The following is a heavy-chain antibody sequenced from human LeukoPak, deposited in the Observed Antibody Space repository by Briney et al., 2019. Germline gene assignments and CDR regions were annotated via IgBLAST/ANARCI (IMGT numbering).Heavy chain of an antibody. Sequence: SETLSLTCSVSGGSITGYYWTWIRQPAGKGLEWIGRIYSSGDTNYNASLKSRVTMSVDTSKNQFSLKLSSGTAADTAVYYCAREGDTRPIPQNAFDIWGQGTMVTVSS. D-gene: IGHD3-22*01. CDR1: GGSITGYY. V-gene: IGHV4-4*07. CDR3: AREGDTRPIPQNAFDI. J-gene: IGHJ3*02. CDR2: IYSSGDT.